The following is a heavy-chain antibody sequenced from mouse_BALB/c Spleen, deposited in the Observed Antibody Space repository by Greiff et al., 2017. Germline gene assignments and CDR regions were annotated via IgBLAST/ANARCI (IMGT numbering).Heavy chain of an antibody. D-gene: IGHD2-4*01. Sequence: EVQVVESGPGLVKPSQSLSLTCSVTGYSITSGYYWNWIRQFPGNKLEWMGYISYDGSNNYNPSLKNRISITRDTSKYQLFLKLNSVTTEDTATYDDATMITPGQYYAMDYWGQGTSVTVSA. J-gene: IGHJ4*01. CDR1: GYSITSGYY. V-gene: IGHV3-6*02. CDR3: ATMITPGQYYAMDY. CDR2: ISYDGSN.